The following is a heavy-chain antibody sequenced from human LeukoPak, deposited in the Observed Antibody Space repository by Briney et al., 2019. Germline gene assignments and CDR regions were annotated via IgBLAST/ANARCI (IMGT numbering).Heavy chain of an antibody. Sequence: GSSVKVSCKASGGTFSSYAISWVRQAPGQGLEWMGRISAHNGNANYAQKFQGRVTMTTDTLATTAYMELRSLRSDDTAVYYCARDLERYYDLEGRSGYWGQGTLVTVSS. CDR3: ARDLERYYDLEGRSGY. V-gene: IGHV1-18*01. CDR2: ISAHNGNA. J-gene: IGHJ4*02. CDR1: GGTFSSYA. D-gene: IGHD3-3*01.